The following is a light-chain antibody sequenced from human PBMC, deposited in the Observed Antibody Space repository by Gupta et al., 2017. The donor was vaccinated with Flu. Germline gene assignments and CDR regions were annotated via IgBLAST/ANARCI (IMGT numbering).Light chain of an antibody. CDR1: QSVSSIL. J-gene: IGKJ4*01. CDR3: QQDSNSVT. CDR2: GAC. V-gene: IGKV3-20*01. Sequence: PCTLSSSPGERATLTCRASQSVSSILSGWQQQKPDQAPRLIIYGACSRARGTSDSCSGSAGTKDFTLTSSIQEDEDSAVYYRQQDSNSVTFGGGTKVEIK.